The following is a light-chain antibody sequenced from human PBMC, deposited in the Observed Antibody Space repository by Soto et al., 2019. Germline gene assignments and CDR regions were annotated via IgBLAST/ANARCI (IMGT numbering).Light chain of an antibody. CDR3: CSYAGSSTYVV. CDR1: SSDVGSYNL. Sequence: QSALTQPASVSGSXGXXXTISCTGTSSDVGSYNLVSWYQQHPGKAPKLMIYEGSKRPSGVSNRFSGSKSGNTASLTISGLQAEDEADYYCCSYAGSSTYVVFGGGTKLTVL. J-gene: IGLJ2*01. CDR2: EGS. V-gene: IGLV2-23*01.